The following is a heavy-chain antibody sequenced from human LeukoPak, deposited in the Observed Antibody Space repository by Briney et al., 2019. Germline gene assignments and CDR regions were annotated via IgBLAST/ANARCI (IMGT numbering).Heavy chain of an antibody. Sequence: SETLSLTCAVYGGSFSGYYWSWIRQPPGKGLEWIGEINHSGSTNYNPSLKSRVTISVDMSKNQFSLKLSSVTVADTAVYYCASSSSWSGFDYWGQGTLVTVSS. D-gene: IGHD6-13*01. CDR3: ASSSSWSGFDY. J-gene: IGHJ4*02. CDR2: INHSGST. CDR1: GGSFSGYY. V-gene: IGHV4-34*01.